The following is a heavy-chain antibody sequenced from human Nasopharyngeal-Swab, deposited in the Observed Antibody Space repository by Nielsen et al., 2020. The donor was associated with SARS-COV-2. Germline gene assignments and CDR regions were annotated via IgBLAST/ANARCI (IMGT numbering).Heavy chain of an antibody. CDR3: ARDLGCSSTSCYEGNWFDP. CDR2: IIPIFGTA. J-gene: IGHJ5*02. V-gene: IGHV1-69*06. D-gene: IGHD2-2*01. Sequence: WVRQAPGQGLEWMGGIIPIFGTANYAQKSQGRVTITADKSTSTAYMELSSLRSEDTAVYYCARDLGCSSTSCYEGNWFDPWGQGTLVTVSS.